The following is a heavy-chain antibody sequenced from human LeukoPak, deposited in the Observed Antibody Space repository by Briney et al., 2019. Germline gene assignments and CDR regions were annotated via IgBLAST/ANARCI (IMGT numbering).Heavy chain of an antibody. D-gene: IGHD2-2*01. CDR2: INSDGSST. J-gene: IGHJ6*03. V-gene: IGHV3-74*01. CDR1: GFTFSSYW. CDR3: ARDPPTSYPYYYYYMDV. Sequence: GGSLRLSCAASGFTFSSYWMHWVRQAPGKGLVWVSRINSDGSSTSYADSVKGRFTISRDNAKNTLYLQMNSLRAEDTAVYYCARDPPTSYPYYYYYMDVWGEGTTVTVSS.